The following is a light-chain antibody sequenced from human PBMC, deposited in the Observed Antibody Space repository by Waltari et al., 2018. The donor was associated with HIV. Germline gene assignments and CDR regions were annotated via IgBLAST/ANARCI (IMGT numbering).Light chain of an antibody. Sequence: YELTQAPSGSVAPGQPARMLCEGNNIGSKRVQWYQQKAAQAPKVVVHHDSDRRSAITSRISWSNTENTAVLNSSGVGAGEEADYYCQVWDTFSELRVFGCGTKLTVL. CDR2: HDS. CDR3: QVWDTFSELRV. J-gene: IGLJ3*02. V-gene: IGLV3-21*02. CDR1: NIGSKR.